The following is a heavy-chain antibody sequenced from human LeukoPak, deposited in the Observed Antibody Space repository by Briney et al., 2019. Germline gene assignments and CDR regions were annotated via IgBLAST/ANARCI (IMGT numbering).Heavy chain of an antibody. J-gene: IGHJ3*02. CDR3: AGAPYSGYDFLLAFDI. CDR2: IYYSGST. CDR1: GGSISSYY. Sequence: PSETLSLTCTVSGGSISSYYWSWIRHPPGKGLEWIGYIYYSGSTNYNPSLKRRVTISVDTSKNQFSLKLSSVTAADTAVYYCAGAPYSGYDFLLAFDIWGQGTMVTVAS. V-gene: IGHV4-59*01. D-gene: IGHD5-12*01.